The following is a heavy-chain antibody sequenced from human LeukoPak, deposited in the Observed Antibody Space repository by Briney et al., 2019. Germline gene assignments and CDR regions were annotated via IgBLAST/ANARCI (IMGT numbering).Heavy chain of an antibody. CDR1: GFTFSGYW. CDR3: ARDRVWTVLY. J-gene: IGHJ4*02. V-gene: IGHV3-7*01. D-gene: IGHD6-13*01. CDR2: INQDGSEK. Sequence: GGSLRLSCAASGFTFSGYWMSWVRQAPGKGLEWVANINQDGSEKYYVASVKGRFTISRDNAKNSVYLQMNSLRAEDTAVYYCARDRVWTVLYWGQGTLVSVSS.